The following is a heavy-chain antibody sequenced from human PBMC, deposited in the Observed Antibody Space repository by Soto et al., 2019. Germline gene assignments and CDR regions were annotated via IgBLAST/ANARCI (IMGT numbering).Heavy chain of an antibody. Sequence: QVQLVQSGAEVKKPGASVKVSCKASGYTFTTYGISWVQQAPGQGLEWMGWISPYNGNINYAQKVQGRVTMTTDTSTSTAYMELRSLRSDDTAVYYCARDHYYDSSGYYFDCWGQGTLVTVSS. V-gene: IGHV1-18*01. J-gene: IGHJ4*02. CDR3: ARDHYYDSSGYYFDC. CDR2: ISPYNGNI. D-gene: IGHD3-22*01. CDR1: GYTFTTYG.